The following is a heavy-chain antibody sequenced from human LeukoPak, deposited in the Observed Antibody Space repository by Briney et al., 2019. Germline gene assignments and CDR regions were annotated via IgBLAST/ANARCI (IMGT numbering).Heavy chain of an antibody. V-gene: IGHV1-18*01. CDR2: ISAYNGNT. Sequence: GASVKVSCKASGYTFTSYGISWVRQAPGQGLEWMGWISAYNGNTNYAQKLQGRVTMTTDTSTSTAYMELRSLRSDDTAVYYCARDPMGYYYHYMDVWGKGTTVTVSS. CDR1: GYTFTSYG. CDR3: ARDPMGYYYHYMDV. J-gene: IGHJ6*03. D-gene: IGHD5-24*01.